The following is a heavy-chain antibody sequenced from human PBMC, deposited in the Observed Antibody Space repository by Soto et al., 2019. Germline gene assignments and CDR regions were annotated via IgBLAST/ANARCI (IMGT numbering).Heavy chain of an antibody. CDR1: GGPFGSYT. CDR2: ILPMLGTA. J-gene: IGHJ6*02. Sequence: QVHLVQSGAEVQKPGSSVKVSCTASGGPFGSYTVTWVRQAPGQGLEWMGEILPMLGTASYAQKFQGRVTLTAAKSTTTAHRERRRLSSDDTAFYFCARQRAIPPDCYSGMDVWGQGTTVTVSS. CDR3: ARQRAIPPDCYSGMDV. V-gene: IGHV1-69*06. D-gene: IGHD2-21*01.